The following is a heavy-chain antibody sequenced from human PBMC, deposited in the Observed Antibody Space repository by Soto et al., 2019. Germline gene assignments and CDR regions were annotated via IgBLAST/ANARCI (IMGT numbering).Heavy chain of an antibody. V-gene: IGHV1-18*01. CDR3: ARGLTYGDFAY. CDR1: GYTFTTFG. CDR2: LTAYDGKR. J-gene: IGHJ4*02. Sequence: QVQMVQSGAEVKKTGASVKVSCKTSGYTFTTFGINWVRQAPGQGLEWMGCLTAYDGKRNFAQKFQDTLTMTMYISKSTGYMELSGLRSDDTAVYFCARGLTYGDFAYWGRGTQVAASS. D-gene: IGHD3-10*01.